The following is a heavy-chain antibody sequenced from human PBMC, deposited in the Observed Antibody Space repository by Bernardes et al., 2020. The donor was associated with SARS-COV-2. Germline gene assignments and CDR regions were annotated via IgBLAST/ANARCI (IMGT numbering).Heavy chain of an antibody. CDR3: ARDRCGGDCYLDY. J-gene: IGHJ4*02. Sequence: GGSLRLFCAGSGYTFSTYAMNWVRQAPGKGLEWVYTIDGRTTNTHYADFVRGRFTISRDNSKNTLYLHMSSLRAEDTAVYYCARDRCGGDCYLDYWGQGTLVTVSS. V-gene: IGHV3-23*01. CDR2: IDGRTTNT. D-gene: IGHD2-21*02. CDR1: GYTFSTYA.